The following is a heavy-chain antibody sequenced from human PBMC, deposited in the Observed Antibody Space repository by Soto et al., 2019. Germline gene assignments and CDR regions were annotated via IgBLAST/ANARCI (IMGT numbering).Heavy chain of an antibody. CDR1: GGTFSSYA. D-gene: IGHD3-22*01. J-gene: IGHJ3*02. CDR2: IIPIFGTA. V-gene: IGHV1-69*06. CDR3: ARVCYYDSSGSDAFDI. Sequence: GASVKVSCKASGGTFSSYAISWVRQAPGQGLEWMGGIIPIFGTANYAQKFQGRVTITADKSTSTAYMELSSLRSEDTAVYYCARVCYYDSSGSDAFDIWGQGTMVTVSS.